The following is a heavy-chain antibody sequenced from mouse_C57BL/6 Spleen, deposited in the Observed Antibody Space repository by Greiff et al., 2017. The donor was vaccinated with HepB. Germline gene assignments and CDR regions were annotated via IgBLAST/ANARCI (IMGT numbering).Heavy chain of an antibody. J-gene: IGHJ4*01. Sequence: EVMLVESGGGLVKPGGSLKLSCAASGFTFSSYAMSWVRQTPEKRLEWVATISDGGSYTYYPDNVKGRFTISRDNAKNNLYLQMSHLKSEDTAMYYCARDGGYGAMDYWGQGASVTVSS. V-gene: IGHV5-4*01. D-gene: IGHD1-2*01. CDR2: ISDGGSYT. CDR3: ARDGGYGAMDY. CDR1: GFTFSSYA.